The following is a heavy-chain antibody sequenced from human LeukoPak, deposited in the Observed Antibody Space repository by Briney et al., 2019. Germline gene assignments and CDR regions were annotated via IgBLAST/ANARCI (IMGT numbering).Heavy chain of an antibody. Sequence: PGGSLRLSCAASGFTFSNYWMHWVRQAPGKGLVWVSRINSDGSTATYADSVKGRFTISRDSAKKTLYLQMNSLRAEDTAVYYCARAWSPYHTLEYWGQGTLVTVSS. CDR2: INSDGSTA. CDR1: GFTFSNYW. V-gene: IGHV3-74*03. D-gene: IGHD1-14*01. J-gene: IGHJ4*02. CDR3: ARAWSPYHTLEY.